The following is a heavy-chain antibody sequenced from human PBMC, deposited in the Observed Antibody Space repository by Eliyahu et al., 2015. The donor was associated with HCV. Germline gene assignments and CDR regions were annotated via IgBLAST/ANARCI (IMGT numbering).Heavy chain of an antibody. J-gene: IGHJ3*02. CDR3: ASLGNIIVEDAFDI. V-gene: IGHV3-21*01. D-gene: IGHD2-15*01. Sequence: SVKGRFTVSRDNAKNSLYLQMNSLRAEDTAVYFCASLGNIIVEDAFDIWGQGTLVTVSS.